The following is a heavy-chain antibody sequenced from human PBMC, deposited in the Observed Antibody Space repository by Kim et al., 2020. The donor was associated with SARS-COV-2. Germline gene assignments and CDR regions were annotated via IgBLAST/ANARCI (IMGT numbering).Heavy chain of an antibody. CDR1: GFTFSSFA. D-gene: IGHD3-10*01. CDR2: INADGGPT. CDR3: AKVFHGGSGDTPTYFAY. Sequence: GGSLRLSCAASGFTFSSFAMTWVRQLPGKGLEWVSVINADGGPTFYADSVKGRFTISRDNSKNTLYLQMNSLRADDTAVYYCAKVFHGGSGDTPTYFAYWGQGCSVTVSS. J-gene: IGHJ4*01. V-gene: IGHV3-23*01.